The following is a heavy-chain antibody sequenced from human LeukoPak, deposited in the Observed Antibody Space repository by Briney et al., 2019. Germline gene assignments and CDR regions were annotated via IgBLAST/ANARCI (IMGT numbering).Heavy chain of an antibody. CDR2: VSGGGGST. Sequence: TGGSLRLSCAVSGFTFNSYAMSWVRQAPGKGLEWVSSVSGGGGSTYYADSVKGRFTISRDNSKNTLYLQMNSLRAEDTAVYYCAKARSGYLVAFDYWGQGTLVTVSS. CDR1: GFTFNSYA. J-gene: IGHJ4*02. D-gene: IGHD3-22*01. CDR3: AKARSGYLVAFDY. V-gene: IGHV3-23*01.